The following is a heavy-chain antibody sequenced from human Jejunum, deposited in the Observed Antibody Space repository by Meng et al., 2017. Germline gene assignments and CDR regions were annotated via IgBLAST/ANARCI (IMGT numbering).Heavy chain of an antibody. CDR2: MSPENGNT. V-gene: IGHV1-8*01. CDR1: GYTFSSLH. CDR3: ARGVNAGVDY. J-gene: IGHJ4*02. Sequence: QVPRVRSGAEVKTPGASVKVSCKASGYTFSSLHINWVRQATGQGPEWRGWMSPENGNTAYAQKFQGRVTMTRDTSVSTAYMELSGLTSDDSGVYYCARGVNAGVDYWGQGTLVTVSS. D-gene: IGHD7-27*01.